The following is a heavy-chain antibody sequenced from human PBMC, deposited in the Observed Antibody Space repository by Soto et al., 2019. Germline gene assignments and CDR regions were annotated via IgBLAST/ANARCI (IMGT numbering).Heavy chain of an antibody. Sequence: EVQLVESGGGLVQPGRSLRLSCAASGFTFDNYAMHWVRQAPGKGLEWVSGISWNSGSIGYADSVKGRFTISRDNAKNSLYLQMSSLRAEDTALYYCAKGRQEYCSGGSCYPRYFDYWGQGTLVTVSS. CDR1: GFTFDNYA. CDR3: AKGRQEYCSGGSCYPRYFDY. CDR2: ISWNSGSI. J-gene: IGHJ4*02. V-gene: IGHV3-9*01. D-gene: IGHD2-15*01.